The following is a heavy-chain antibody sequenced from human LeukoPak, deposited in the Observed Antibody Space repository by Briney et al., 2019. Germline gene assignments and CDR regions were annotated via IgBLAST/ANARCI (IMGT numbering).Heavy chain of an antibody. CDR3: ARHISGSFFNWFDP. CDR1: GFTFSSYW. V-gene: IGHV3-53*04. Sequence: GGSLTLSCAASGFTFSSYWMSWVRQAPGKGLEWVSVIYSGGSTYYADSVKGRFTISRHNSKNTLYLQMNSLRAEDTAVYYCARHISGSFFNWFDPWGQGTLVTVSS. CDR2: IYSGGST. D-gene: IGHD3-10*01. J-gene: IGHJ5*02.